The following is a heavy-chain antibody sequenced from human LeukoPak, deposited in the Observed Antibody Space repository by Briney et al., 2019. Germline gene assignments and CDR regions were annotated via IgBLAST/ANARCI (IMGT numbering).Heavy chain of an antibody. CDR1: GGSLSSSNW. CDR2: IYHSGST. J-gene: IGHJ4*02. Sequence: SGTMSLTCAVYGGSLSSSNWWSWVRQPPGKGLEWIGEIYHSGSTNYNPSLKSRVTISVDKSKNQFSLKLSSVTAADTAVYYCAREGRAIRATGIAAAGIHHARGGAFDYWGQGTLVTVSS. D-gene: IGHD6-13*01. CDR3: AREGRAIRATGIAAAGIHHARGGAFDY. V-gene: IGHV4-4*02.